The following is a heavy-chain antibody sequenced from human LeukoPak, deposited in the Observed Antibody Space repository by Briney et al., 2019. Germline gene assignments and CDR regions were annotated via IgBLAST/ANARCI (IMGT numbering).Heavy chain of an antibody. CDR1: GFTFSSSA. CDR3: AREVVIYSFDY. CDR2: IAGSGGST. J-gene: IGHJ4*02. D-gene: IGHD3-22*01. V-gene: IGHV3-23*01. Sequence: GGSLRLSCAASGFTFSSSAMSWVRQAPGKGLEWVSVIAGSGGSTVYADSVKGRFTISRDISKNTLYLQMNGLRAEDTAVYYCAREVVIYSFDYWGQGTLVTVSS.